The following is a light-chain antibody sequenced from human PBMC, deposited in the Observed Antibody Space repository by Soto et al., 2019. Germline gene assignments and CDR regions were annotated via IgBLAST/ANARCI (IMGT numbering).Light chain of an antibody. Sequence: EIVLTQSPGTLSLSPGERATLSCRASQSVSSSYLAWYQQKPGQAPRLLIYDASSRATGIPDRFSGSGSGTDFTLTISRLEPEDFAVXXXQQXGSSPYTFGQGTKLEIK. CDR1: QSVSSSY. CDR3: QQXGSSPYT. CDR2: DAS. V-gene: IGKV3-20*01. J-gene: IGKJ2*01.